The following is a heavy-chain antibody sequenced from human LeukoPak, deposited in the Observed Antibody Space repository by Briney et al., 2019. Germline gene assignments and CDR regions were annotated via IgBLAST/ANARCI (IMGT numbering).Heavy chain of an antibody. D-gene: IGHD3-10*01. V-gene: IGHV3-30*18. J-gene: IGHJ4*02. CDR2: ISYDGSNK. CDR1: GFTFSSYG. CDR3: AKPAGITMVRSPIFDY. Sequence: QARGSLRLSCAASGFTFSSYGMHWVRQAPGKGLEWVAVISYDGSNKYYADSVKGRFTISRDNSKNTLYLQMNSLRAEDTAVYYCAKPAGITMVRSPIFDYWGQGTLVTVSS.